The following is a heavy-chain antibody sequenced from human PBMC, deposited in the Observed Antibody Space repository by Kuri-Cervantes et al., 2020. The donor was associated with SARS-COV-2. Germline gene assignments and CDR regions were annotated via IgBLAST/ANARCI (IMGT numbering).Heavy chain of an antibody. Sequence: QTLSLTCAVYGGSFSGYYWSWIRQPPGKALEWLARIDWDDDKYYSTSLKTRLTISKDTSKNQVVLTMTNMDPVDTATYYCARTPRGMATDYWGQGTLVTVSS. CDR3: ARTPRGMATDY. D-gene: IGHD5-24*01. CDR2: IDWDDDK. CDR1: GGSFSGYY. J-gene: IGHJ4*02. V-gene: IGHV2-70*11.